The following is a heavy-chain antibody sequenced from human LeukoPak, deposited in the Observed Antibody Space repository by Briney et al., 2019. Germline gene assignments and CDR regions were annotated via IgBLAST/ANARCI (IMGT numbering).Heavy chain of an antibody. CDR1: GGSISSYY. CDR3: ARGFGSRGDY. J-gene: IGHJ4*02. V-gene: IGHV4-59*01. CDR2: IYYSGST. Sequence: SETLSLTCAVSGGSISSYYWSWIRQPPGKGLEWIGYIYYSGSTNYNPSLKSRVTISVDTSKNQFSLKLRSVTAADTAVYYCARGFGSRGDYWGQGTLVTVSS. D-gene: IGHD3-16*01.